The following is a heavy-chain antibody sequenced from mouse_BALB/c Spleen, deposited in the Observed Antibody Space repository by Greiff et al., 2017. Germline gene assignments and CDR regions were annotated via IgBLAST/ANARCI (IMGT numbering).Heavy chain of an antibody. Sequence: DVKLVDSGGGLVQPGGSRKLSCAASGFTFSSFGMHWVRQAPEKGLEWVAYISSGSSTIYYADTVKGRFTFSRANPKNTLFLQLTSLRSEDAAVYYCARDCGYFDYWGQGTTLTVAS. CDR3: ARDCGYFDY. D-gene: IGHD6-1*01. CDR1: GFTFSSFG. CDR2: ISSGSSTI. J-gene: IGHJ2*01. V-gene: IGHV5-17*02.